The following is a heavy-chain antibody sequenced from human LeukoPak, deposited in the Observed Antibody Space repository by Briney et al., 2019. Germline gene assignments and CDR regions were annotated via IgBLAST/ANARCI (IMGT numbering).Heavy chain of an antibody. CDR2: ISYDGRNE. Sequence: AGGSLRLSCVASGFTFGDYGMLWVRQPPGKGLEWVAVISYDGRNEHYADSVKGRFTISRDNSKNTVFLQMNTLRTEDTAVYFCAKDPIAARPPPGDYWGQGTLVTVSS. J-gene: IGHJ4*02. CDR3: AKDPIAARPPPGDY. CDR1: GFTFGDYG. D-gene: IGHD6-6*01. V-gene: IGHV3-30*18.